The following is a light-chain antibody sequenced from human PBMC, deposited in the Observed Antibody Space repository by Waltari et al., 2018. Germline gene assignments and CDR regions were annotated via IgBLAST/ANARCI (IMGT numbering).Light chain of an antibody. CDR1: SSDVGRYNF. CDR3: SSHTTSSTPV. CDR2: DVT. Sequence: QSALTQPASVSGSPGQSITISCTGSSSDVGRYNFVSWYQQHPGKAPKLMIYDVTDRPSGVSNRFSGSKSGNTASLTISGLQPEDEADYYCSSHTTSSTPVFGGGTRVTVL. V-gene: IGLV2-14*03. J-gene: IGLJ3*02.